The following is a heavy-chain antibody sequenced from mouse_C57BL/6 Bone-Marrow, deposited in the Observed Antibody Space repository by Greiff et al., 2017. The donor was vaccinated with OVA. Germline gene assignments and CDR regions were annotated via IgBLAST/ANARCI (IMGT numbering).Heavy chain of an antibody. CDR2: IYPRSGNT. CDR3: AREGLR. D-gene: IGHD2-4*01. V-gene: IGHV1-81*01. J-gene: IGHJ2*01. Sequence: QVQLKQPGAELVRPGASVKLSCKASGYTFTSYGISWVKQRTGQGLEWIGEIYPRSGNTYYNEKFKGKATLTADKSSSTAYMELRSLTSEDSAVYFCAREGLRWGQGTTLTVSS. CDR1: GYTFTSYG.